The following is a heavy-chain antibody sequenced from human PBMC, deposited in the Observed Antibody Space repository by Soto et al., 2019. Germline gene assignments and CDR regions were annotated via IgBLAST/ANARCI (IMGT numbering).Heavy chain of an antibody. CDR3: ASSYGSGYRAFDY. V-gene: IGHV1-69*02. Sequence: QVQLVQSGAEVKRPGSSVKVSCKASGDTFNFYSINWVRQAPGVGLEWVGRVNPILSMSNYAQRFQGRVSMTADKSTSKAYMELRSLRCEDTAIYYRASSYGSGYRAFDYWGQGALVTVSS. CDR2: VNPILSMS. J-gene: IGHJ4*02. D-gene: IGHD3-10*01. CDR1: GDTFNFYS.